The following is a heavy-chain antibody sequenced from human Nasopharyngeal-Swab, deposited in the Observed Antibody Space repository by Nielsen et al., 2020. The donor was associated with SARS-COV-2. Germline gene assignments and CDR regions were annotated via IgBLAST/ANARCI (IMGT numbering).Heavy chain of an antibody. CDR3: AREPRGYCSGGSCYFVGRAFDI. CDR2: ISWNSGSI. V-gene: IGHV3-9*01. D-gene: IGHD2-15*01. J-gene: IGHJ3*02. CDR1: GFTFDDYA. Sequence: SLKISCAASGFTFDDYAMHWVRQAPGKGLEWVSGISWNSGSIDYADSVKGRFTISRDNAKNSLYLQMNSLRAEDTAVYYCAREPRGYCSGGSCYFVGRAFDIWGQGTMVTVSS.